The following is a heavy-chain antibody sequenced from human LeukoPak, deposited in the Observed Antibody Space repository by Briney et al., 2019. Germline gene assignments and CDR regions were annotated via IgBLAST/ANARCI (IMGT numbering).Heavy chain of an antibody. CDR2: IYPGDSDT. CDR1: GYSFTSYW. Sequence: GASLKISYKGSGYSFTSYWIGWVRPMPGKGLEWMGIIYPGDSDTRYSPSFQGQVTISADKSISTAYLQWSSLKASDTAMYYCARHAVAVAGTGGMGYFDYWGQGTLVTVSS. CDR3: ARHAVAVAGTGGMGYFDY. J-gene: IGHJ4*02. V-gene: IGHV5-51*01. D-gene: IGHD6-19*01.